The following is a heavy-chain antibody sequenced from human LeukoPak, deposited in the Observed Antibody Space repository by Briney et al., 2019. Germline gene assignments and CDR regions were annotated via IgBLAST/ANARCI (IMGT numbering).Heavy chain of an antibody. Sequence: GGSLRLSYAASGFTFSSYSMNWVRQAPGKGLEWVSSISSSSSYIYYAYSVRGRFTISRDNAKNSLYLQMNSLRAEDTAVYYCARQREAVAVDYWGQGTLVTVST. CDR3: ARQREAVAVDY. CDR1: GFTFSSYS. V-gene: IGHV3-21*01. D-gene: IGHD6-19*01. CDR2: ISSSSSYI. J-gene: IGHJ4*02.